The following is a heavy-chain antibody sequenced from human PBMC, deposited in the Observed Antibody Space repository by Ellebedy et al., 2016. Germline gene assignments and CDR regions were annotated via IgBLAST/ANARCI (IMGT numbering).Heavy chain of an antibody. V-gene: IGHV3-23*01. CDR1: GFTFSSYA. Sequence: GGSLRLXXAASGFTFSSYAMSWVRQAPGKGLEWVSAISGSGGSTYYADSVKGRFTISRDNSKNTLYPQMNSLRAEDTALYYCAKDRLTTVAALLDYWGQGTLVTVSS. CDR3: AKDRLTTVAALLDY. D-gene: IGHD4-23*01. J-gene: IGHJ4*02. CDR2: ISGSGGST.